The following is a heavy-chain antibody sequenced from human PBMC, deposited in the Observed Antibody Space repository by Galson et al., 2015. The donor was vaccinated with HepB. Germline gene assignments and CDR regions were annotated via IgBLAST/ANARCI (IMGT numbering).Heavy chain of an antibody. CDR3: AKAGIYDILTGYRYDAFDI. J-gene: IGHJ3*02. CDR2: ISGSGGST. V-gene: IGHV3-23*01. D-gene: IGHD3-9*01. Sequence: SLRLSCAASGFTFSSYAMSWVRQAPGKGLEWVPAISGSGGSTYYADSVKGRFTISRDNSKNTLYLQMNSLRAEDTAVYYCAKAGIYDILTGYRYDAFDIWGQGTMVTVSS. CDR1: GFTFSSYA.